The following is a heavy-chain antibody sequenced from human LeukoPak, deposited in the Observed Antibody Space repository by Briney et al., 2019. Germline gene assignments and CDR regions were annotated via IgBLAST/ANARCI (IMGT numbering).Heavy chain of an antibody. V-gene: IGHV3-30*02. D-gene: IGHD3-10*01. Sequence: GGSLRLSCAASGFTFSSYGIHWVRQAPGKGLEWVAFIRYDGSNKYYADSVKGRFTISRDNSKNTLYLQMNSLRAEDTAVYYCAKDQGSGSYVLGYWGQGTLVTVSS. CDR2: IRYDGSNK. CDR1: GFTFSSYG. CDR3: AKDQGSGSYVLGY. J-gene: IGHJ4*02.